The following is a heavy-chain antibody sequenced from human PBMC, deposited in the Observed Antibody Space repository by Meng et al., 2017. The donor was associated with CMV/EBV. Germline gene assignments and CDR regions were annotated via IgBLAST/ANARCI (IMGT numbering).Heavy chain of an antibody. V-gene: IGHV3-53*01. CDR3: ASMVVTRGWFDP. Sequence: GESLKISCAASGFTVSSSYMSWVRQAPGKGLEWVSVIYSGGSTYYADSVKGRFTISRDNSKNTLYLQMNSLRAEDTAVYYCASMVVTRGWFDPWGQGTLVTVSS. CDR2: IYSGGST. D-gene: IGHD4/OR15-4a*01. CDR1: GFTVSSSY. J-gene: IGHJ5*02.